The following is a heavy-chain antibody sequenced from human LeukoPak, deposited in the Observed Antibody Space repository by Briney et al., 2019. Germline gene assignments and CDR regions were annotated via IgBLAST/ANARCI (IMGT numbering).Heavy chain of an antibody. D-gene: IGHD5-24*01. Sequence: SETLSLTCAVYGGSFSGYYWSWIRQPPGKGLEWIGEINHSGSTNYNPSLKSRVTISVDTSKNQFSLKLSSVTAADTAVYYCARVRGKPEMATILGAFDIWGQGTMVTVSS. CDR2: INHSGST. CDR3: ARVRGKPEMATILGAFDI. J-gene: IGHJ3*02. V-gene: IGHV4-34*01. CDR1: GGSFSGYY.